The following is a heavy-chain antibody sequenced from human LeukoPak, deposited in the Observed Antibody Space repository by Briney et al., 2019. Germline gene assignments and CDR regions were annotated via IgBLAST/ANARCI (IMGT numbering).Heavy chain of an antibody. Sequence: GGSLRLSCAASGFTFSSYAMSWVRQAPGKGLEWVSAIGGSGGSTYYADSVKGRFTISRDNSKNTLYLQMNSLRAEDTAVYYCAKDLGVVVPAAMYDYWGQGTLVTVSS. J-gene: IGHJ4*02. CDR1: GFTFSSYA. CDR3: AKDLGVVVPAAMYDY. D-gene: IGHD2-2*01. CDR2: IGGSGGST. V-gene: IGHV3-23*01.